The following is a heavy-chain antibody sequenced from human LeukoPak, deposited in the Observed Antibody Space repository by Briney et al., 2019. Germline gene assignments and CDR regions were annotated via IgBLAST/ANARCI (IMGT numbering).Heavy chain of an antibody. J-gene: IGHJ3*02. CDR3: AAALSDDSAYDYIWGSYPGGAFDI. CDR1: VGSISSYY. D-gene: IGHD3-16*02. Sequence: SETLSLTCTFSVGSISSYYWSWIRQPPGKGLEGMGYIYYSGSTNYNPSLKSRVTISVDTSKNQFSLTLSSVTAADTAVYYCAAALSDDSAYDYIWGSYPGGAFDIWGQGTMVTVSS. V-gene: IGHV4-59*01. CDR2: IYYSGST.